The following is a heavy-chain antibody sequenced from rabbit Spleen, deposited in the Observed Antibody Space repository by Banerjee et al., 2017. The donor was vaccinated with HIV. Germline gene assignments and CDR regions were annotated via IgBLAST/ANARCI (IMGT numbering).Heavy chain of an antibody. CDR2: IEADGSGFT. D-gene: IGHD1-1*01. J-gene: IGHJ6*01. CDR3: ARDTSSSFSSYGMDL. CDR1: GFSFSGSHY. V-gene: IGHV1S40*01. Sequence: QSLEESGGDLVKPGASLTLTCTASGFSFSGSHYMCWVRQAPGKGLEWIACIEADGSGFTYFATWAKGRFTCSKTSSTTVTLQMTRLTAADTATYFCARDTSSSFSSYGMDLWGQGTLVTVS.